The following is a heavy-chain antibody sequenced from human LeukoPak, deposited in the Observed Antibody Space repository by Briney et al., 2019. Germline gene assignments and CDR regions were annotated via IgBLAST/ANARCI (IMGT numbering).Heavy chain of an antibody. D-gene: IGHD3-9*01. CDR2: IIPIFGTA. J-gene: IGHJ4*02. V-gene: IGHV1-69*01. Sequence: ASVKVSCKASGGTFSSYAISWVRQAPGQGLEWMGGIIPIFGTANYAQKFQGRVTITADESTGTAYMELSSLRSEDTAVYYCARNYDILTGYLDYWGQGTLVTVSS. CDR3: ARNYDILTGYLDY. CDR1: GGTFSSYA.